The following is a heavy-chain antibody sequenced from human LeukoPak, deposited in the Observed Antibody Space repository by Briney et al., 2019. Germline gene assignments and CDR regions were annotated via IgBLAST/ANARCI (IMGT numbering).Heavy chain of an antibody. CDR3: ARWRSGSCSD. D-gene: IGHD2-15*01. J-gene: IGHJ4*02. Sequence: PGGSLRLSCTASGFTFGDYAMSWIRQAPGKGLEWVGFIRSKAYGETADYAASVKGRFTISRGDSKAIAYLQVNSLKTEDTAVYYCARWRSGSCSDWGQGTLVTVSS. CDR1: GFTFGDYA. CDR2: IRSKAYGETA. V-gene: IGHV3-49*03.